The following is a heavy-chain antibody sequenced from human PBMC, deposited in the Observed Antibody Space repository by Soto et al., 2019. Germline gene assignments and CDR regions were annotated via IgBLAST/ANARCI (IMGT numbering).Heavy chain of an antibody. CDR1: GYTFTSYG. J-gene: IGHJ4*02. CDR3: ARDHRHLGYCSGGSCYVDDY. V-gene: IGHV1-18*01. D-gene: IGHD2-15*01. CDR2: ISAYNGNT. Sequence: GASVKVSCTDSGYTFTSYGSSWVRQAPGQGLEWMGWISAYNGNTNYAQKLQGRVTMTTDTSTSTAYMELRSLRSDDTAVYYCARDHRHLGYCSGGSCYVDDYWGQGTLVTVSS.